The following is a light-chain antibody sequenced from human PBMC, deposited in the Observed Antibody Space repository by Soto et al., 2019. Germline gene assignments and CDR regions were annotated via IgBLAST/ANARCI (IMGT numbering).Light chain of an antibody. V-gene: IGKV3-15*01. Sequence: EIVMTQSPATLSVSPGERATLSRRASQSITRNLAWYQQSPGQAPRLLIYGASTRATGIPARFSGSGSGTEFTLTINSLQSEDFAVYYCQQYNNWPMWTVGQGTKVDIK. CDR2: GAS. CDR1: QSITRN. CDR3: QQYNNWPMWT. J-gene: IGKJ1*01.